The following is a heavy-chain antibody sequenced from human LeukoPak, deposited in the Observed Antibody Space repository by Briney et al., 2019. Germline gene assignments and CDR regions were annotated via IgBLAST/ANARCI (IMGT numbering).Heavy chain of an antibody. J-gene: IGHJ5*02. D-gene: IGHD3-22*01. CDR1: DGSLSSRY. CDR3: AREGENRDYYDSSGPRGNWFDP. V-gene: IGHV4-59*11. Sequence: SETLSLTCTVSDGSLSSRYWSWIRQPPGKGLEWMAYIYYSGSIDYNPSLKSRATISIDTSQNQMSLRLSSVTAADTAVYYCAREGENRDYYDSSGPRGNWFDPWGQGTLVTVSS. CDR2: IYYSGSI.